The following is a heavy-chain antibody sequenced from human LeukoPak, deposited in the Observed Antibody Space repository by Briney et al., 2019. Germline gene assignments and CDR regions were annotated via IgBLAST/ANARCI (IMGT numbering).Heavy chain of an antibody. CDR1: GGTFSSYA. Sequence: GSSVKVSCKASGGTFSSYAISWVRQAPGQGLEWMGWISAYNGNTNYAQKLQGRVTMTTDTSTSTAYMELRSLRSDDTAVYYCASDLWFGERGYFDYWGQGTLVTVSS. D-gene: IGHD3-10*01. J-gene: IGHJ4*02. V-gene: IGHV1-18*01. CDR3: ASDLWFGERGYFDY. CDR2: ISAYNGNT.